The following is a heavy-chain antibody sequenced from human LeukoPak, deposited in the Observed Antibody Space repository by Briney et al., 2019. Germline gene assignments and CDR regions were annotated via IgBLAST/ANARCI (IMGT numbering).Heavy chain of an antibody. CDR2: ISSSSSTI. CDR1: GFTSSSYS. V-gene: IGHV3-48*02. CDR3: ARDGVVVVAATSGGYYGMDV. J-gene: IGHJ6*02. Sequence: PGGSLRLSCAASGFTSSSYSMNWVRQAPGKGLEWVSYISSSSSTIYYADSVKGRFTISRDNAKNSLYLQMNSLRDEDTAVYYCARDGVVVVAATSGGYYGMDVWGQGTTVTVSS. D-gene: IGHD2-15*01.